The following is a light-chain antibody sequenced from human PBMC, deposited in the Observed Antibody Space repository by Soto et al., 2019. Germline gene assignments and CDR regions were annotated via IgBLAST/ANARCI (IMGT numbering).Light chain of an antibody. V-gene: IGKV1-5*01. Sequence: DIEMTQSHSTLSASVGDRVTITCRASQSISSWLAWYQQKPGKAPKLLIYDASSLESGVPSRFSGSGSGTEFTLTISSLQPDDFATYSCQQYNSYSPLTFGGGTKVDIK. CDR3: QQYNSYSPLT. J-gene: IGKJ4*01. CDR2: DAS. CDR1: QSISSW.